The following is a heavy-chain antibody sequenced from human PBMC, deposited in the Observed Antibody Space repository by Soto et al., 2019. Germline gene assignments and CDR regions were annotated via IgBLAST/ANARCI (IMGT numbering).Heavy chain of an antibody. CDR2: INQDESHQ. Sequence: GRSLRLSCAASGFTFGGYWMSCVRQAPGRGLECVANINQDESHQYYVDSVKGRFTRSRDNAENSLYLQMNSLRAEDTAVYYCVRAFFVDSRVYFEYWGQGTLVTVSS. J-gene: IGHJ4*02. D-gene: IGHD6-6*01. V-gene: IGHV3-7*03. CDR3: VRAFFVDSRVYFEY. CDR1: GFTFGGYW.